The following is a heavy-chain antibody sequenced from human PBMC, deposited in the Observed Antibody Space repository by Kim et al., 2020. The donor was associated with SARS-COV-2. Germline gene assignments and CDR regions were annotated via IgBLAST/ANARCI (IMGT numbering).Heavy chain of an antibody. CDR2: IYYSGST. D-gene: IGHD3-10*01. CDR1: GGSISSSSYY. V-gene: IGHV4-39*07. CDR3: AREEGGVYYGSGSAGP. Sequence: SETLSLTCTVSGGSISSSSYYWGWIRQPPGKGLEWIGSIYYSGSTYYNPSLKSRVTISVDTSKNQFSLKLSSVTAADTAVYYCAREEGGVYYGSGSAGPWGQGTLVTVSS. J-gene: IGHJ5*02.